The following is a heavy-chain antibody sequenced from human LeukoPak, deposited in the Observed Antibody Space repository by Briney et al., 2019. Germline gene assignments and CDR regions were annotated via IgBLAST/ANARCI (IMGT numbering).Heavy chain of an antibody. Sequence: ASVKVSCKVSGYTLTELSMHWVRQAPGKGLEWMGGFDPEDGETIYAQKFQGRVTMTEDTSTDTAYMELSSLRSEDTAVYYCATFAPLYCSSTSCYGREVDYWGQGTLVTVSS. J-gene: IGHJ4*02. D-gene: IGHD2-2*01. CDR3: ATFAPLYCSSTSCYGREVDY. V-gene: IGHV1-24*01. CDR2: FDPEDGET. CDR1: GYTLTELS.